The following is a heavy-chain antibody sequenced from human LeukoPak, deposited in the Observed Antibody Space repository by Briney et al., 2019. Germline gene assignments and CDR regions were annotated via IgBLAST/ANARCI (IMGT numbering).Heavy chain of an antibody. Sequence: SETLSLTCTVSGGSISSGSYYWSWIRQPAGKGLEWIGRIYTSGSTNYNPSLKGRVTMSVDTSKNQFSLKLSSVTAADTAVYYCARATYSGYDWDFDYWGQGTLVTVSS. CDR2: IYTSGST. V-gene: IGHV4-61*02. CDR3: ARATYSGYDWDFDY. CDR1: GGSISSGSYY. D-gene: IGHD5-12*01. J-gene: IGHJ4*02.